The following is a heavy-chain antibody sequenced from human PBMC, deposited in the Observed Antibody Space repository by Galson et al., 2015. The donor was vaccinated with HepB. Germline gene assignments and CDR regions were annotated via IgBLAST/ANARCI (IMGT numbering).Heavy chain of an antibody. CDR2: FIGVGRGT. CDR1: GFTFNTYA. CDR3: AKQNEYYFDH. V-gene: IGHV3-23*01. Sequence: SLRLSCAASGFTFNTYAMSWVRQAPGKGLEWVSTFIGVGRGTSYADSVKGRFTISRDNSKNTLYLQMNNVRAEDTAIYYCAKQNEYYFDHWGQGALVAVSS. J-gene: IGHJ4*02.